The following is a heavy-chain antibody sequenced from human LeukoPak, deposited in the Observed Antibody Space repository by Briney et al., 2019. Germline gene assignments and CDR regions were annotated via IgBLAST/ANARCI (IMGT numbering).Heavy chain of an antibody. J-gene: IGHJ4*02. V-gene: IGHV3-66*01. D-gene: IGHD4-23*01. CDR2: LYNGGST. CDR1: GFTVSSNF. CDR3: ARDLTVYGGNPLYYFDY. Sequence: PGGSLRLSCAASGFTVSSNFMSWVRQAPGKGLEWVSVLYNGGSTYYADSMKGRFTISRDISKNTLYLQMNSLRAEDTAVYYCARDLTVYGGNPLYYFDYWGQGTLVTVSS.